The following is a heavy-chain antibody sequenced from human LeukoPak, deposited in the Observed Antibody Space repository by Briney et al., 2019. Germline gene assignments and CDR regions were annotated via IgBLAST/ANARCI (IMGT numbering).Heavy chain of an antibody. Sequence: SETLSLTCTVSGGSISSSNYYWGWIRQPPGKGLEWIGNIYYSGSTYYNPSLKSRVTISVDTSKNQFSLKLSSVTAADTAVYYCARSYNWFDPWGQGTLVTVSS. CDR1: GGSISSSNYY. D-gene: IGHD3-16*01. V-gene: IGHV4-39*01. CDR2: IYYSGST. CDR3: ARSYNWFDP. J-gene: IGHJ5*02.